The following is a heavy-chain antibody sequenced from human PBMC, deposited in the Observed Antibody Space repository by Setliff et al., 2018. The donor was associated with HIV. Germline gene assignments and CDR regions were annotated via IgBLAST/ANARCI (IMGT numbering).Heavy chain of an antibody. CDR1: GGSISISD. V-gene: IGHV4-4*09. CDR2: IYTSGNT. Sequence: SETLSLTCTVSGGSISISDWSWIRQPPGKGLEWIGCIYTSGNTNCDPSLRRRVPISVDPCKNQCCLKLASVTAADTAVYFCARRSDWFGPWGQGTLVTVSS. J-gene: IGHJ5*02. CDR3: ARRSDWFGP.